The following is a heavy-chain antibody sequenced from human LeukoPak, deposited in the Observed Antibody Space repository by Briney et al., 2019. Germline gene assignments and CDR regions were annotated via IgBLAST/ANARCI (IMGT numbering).Heavy chain of an antibody. CDR1: GFTFSSYG. Sequence: PGGSLRLSCAASGFTFSSYGMSWIRQPPGKGLEWIGSIYYSGSTYYNPSLKSRVTISVDTSKNQCSLKLSSVTAADTAVYYCARHAYYGSGSSGPIDYWGQGTLVTVSS. D-gene: IGHD3-10*01. CDR2: IYYSGST. V-gene: IGHV4-39*01. J-gene: IGHJ4*02. CDR3: ARHAYYGSGSSGPIDY.